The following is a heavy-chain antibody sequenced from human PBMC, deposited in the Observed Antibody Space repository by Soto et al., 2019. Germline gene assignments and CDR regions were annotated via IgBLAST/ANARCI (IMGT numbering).Heavy chain of an antibody. V-gene: IGHV1-69*06. CDR3: ARSYYDSSGYYIMGVGYYFDY. D-gene: IGHD3-22*01. CDR2: IIPIFGTA. CDR1: GGTFSSYA. J-gene: IGHJ4*02. Sequence: ASVKVSCKASGGTFSSYAISWVRQAPGQGLEWMGGIIPIFGTANYAQKFQGRVTITADKSTSTAYMELSSLRSEDTAVYYCARSYYDSSGYYIMGVGYYFDYWGQGTLVTVSS.